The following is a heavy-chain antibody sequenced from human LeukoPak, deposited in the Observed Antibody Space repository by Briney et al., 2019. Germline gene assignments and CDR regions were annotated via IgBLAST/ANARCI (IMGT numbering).Heavy chain of an antibody. J-gene: IGHJ4*02. CDR2: ISSSSSYI. CDR1: GFTFSSYS. Sequence: PGGSLRLSCAASGFTFSSYSMNWVRQAPGKGLEWVSSISSSSSYIYYADSVKGRFTISRDNAKNSLYLQMNSLRAEDTAVYYCARALWGTTGTTPLGYWGQGTLVTVSS. CDR3: ARALWGTTGTTPLGY. V-gene: IGHV3-21*01. D-gene: IGHD1-1*01.